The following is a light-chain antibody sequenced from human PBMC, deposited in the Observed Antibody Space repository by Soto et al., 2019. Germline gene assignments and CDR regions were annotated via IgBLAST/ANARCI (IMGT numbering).Light chain of an antibody. CDR1: QSVRSY. Sequence: EIVFTQSPATLSLSPGERATLSCRASQSVRSYLAWYQQKPGKAPRLLIYDASNRATCIPARFSGSGSGTDFTLTISSLEPEDCAVYYCQQRSNWPPMYTLGQGTKLEIK. CDR2: DAS. J-gene: IGKJ2*01. CDR3: QQRSNWPPMYT. V-gene: IGKV3-11*01.